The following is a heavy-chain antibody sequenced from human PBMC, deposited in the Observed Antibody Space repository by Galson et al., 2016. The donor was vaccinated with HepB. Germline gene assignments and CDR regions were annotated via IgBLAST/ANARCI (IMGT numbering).Heavy chain of an antibody. CDR2: TSSSGTYT. V-gene: IGHV3-11*06. Sequence: SLRLSCAASGFNIRDFYMSWIRQAPGMGLEYIGYTSSSGTYTNYADSVKGRFIISRDNAKNSVFLQMNSLRVDDTAVYYCARIPIASGNWFDPWGQGTLVTVSS. D-gene: IGHD2-21*01. J-gene: IGHJ5*02. CDR1: GFNIRDFY. CDR3: ARIPIASGNWFDP.